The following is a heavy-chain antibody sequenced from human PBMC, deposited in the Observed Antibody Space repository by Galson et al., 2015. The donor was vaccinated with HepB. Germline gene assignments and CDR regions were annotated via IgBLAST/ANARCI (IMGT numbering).Heavy chain of an antibody. D-gene: IGHD5-24*01. V-gene: IGHV3-74*01. J-gene: IGHJ4*02. CDR3: VRSRRDGYNLDDY. Sequence: SLRLSCAASGISISSSWMHWVRQAPGKGLVWVSRISSDGTITNYADSVKGRFTISRDNAKNSLYLQMNSLKTEDTAVYYCVRSRRDGYNLDDYWGQGTLVTVSS. CDR1: GISISSSW. CDR2: ISSDGTIT.